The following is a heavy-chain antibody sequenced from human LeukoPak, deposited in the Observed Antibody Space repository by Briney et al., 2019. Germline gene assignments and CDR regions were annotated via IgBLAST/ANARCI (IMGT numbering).Heavy chain of an antibody. CDR3: AKAGDSSGYYSHDAFDI. V-gene: IGHV3-23*01. CDR1: GFTFSSYA. Sequence: GGSLRLSWAASGFTFSSYAMSWVRQAPGKGLEGVSAISGSGGSTYYADSVKGRFTISRDNSKNTLYLQMNSLRAEDTAVYYCAKAGDSSGYYSHDAFDIWGQGTMVTVSS. D-gene: IGHD3-22*01. J-gene: IGHJ3*02. CDR2: ISGSGGST.